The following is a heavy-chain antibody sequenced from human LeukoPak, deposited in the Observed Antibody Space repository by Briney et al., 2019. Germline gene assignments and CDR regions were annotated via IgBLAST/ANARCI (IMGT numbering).Heavy chain of an antibody. CDR2: INPRGDIT. CDR1: GSTFTWFL. V-gene: IGHV1-46*01. CDR3: ARPAYCDGTNCGYWLDP. D-gene: IGHD2-21*01. J-gene: IGHJ5*02. Sequence: ASVKVSCKTYGSTFTWFLIHWVRQAPGQGLEWVGTINPRGDITSYAQRFQGRVTLTEDTSTSTFYMELSSLTSDDTAVYFCARPAYCDGTNCGYWLDPWGPGTLVTVSS.